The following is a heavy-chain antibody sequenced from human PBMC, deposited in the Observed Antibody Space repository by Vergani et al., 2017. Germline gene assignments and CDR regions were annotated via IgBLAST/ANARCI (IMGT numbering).Heavy chain of an antibody. Sequence: EVQLVQSGAEVKKPGESLKISCKGSGYSFTSYWIGWVRQMPGKGLEWMGIIYPGDSDTRYSPSFQGQVTISAAKSISTAYLQWSSLKASDTAMYYCARLLGGGYCSGGSCYVQHWGQGTLVTVSS. CDR3: ARLLGGGYCSGGSCYVQH. CDR2: IYPGDSDT. CDR1: GYSFTSYW. V-gene: IGHV5-51*03. J-gene: IGHJ1*01. D-gene: IGHD2-15*01.